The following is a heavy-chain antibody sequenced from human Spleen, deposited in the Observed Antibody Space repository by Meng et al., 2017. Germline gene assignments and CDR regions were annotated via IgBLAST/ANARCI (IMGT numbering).Heavy chain of an antibody. V-gene: IGHV1-2*02. CDR2: INPNSGGT. J-gene: IGHJ6*02. Sequence: ASVNVSCKASGYTFTGYYMHWVRQAPGQGLEWMGWINPNSGGTNYAQKFQGRVTMTRDTSISTAYMELSRLRSDKTAVYYCARSKAVTGSSGPAYNYGMDVWGQGTTVTVSS. D-gene: IGHD6-19*01. CDR3: ARSKAVTGSSGPAYNYGMDV. CDR1: GYTFTGYY.